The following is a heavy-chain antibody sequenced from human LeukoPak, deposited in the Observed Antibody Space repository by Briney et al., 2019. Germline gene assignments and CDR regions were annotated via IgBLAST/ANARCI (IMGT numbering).Heavy chain of an antibody. Sequence: PGGSLRLSCAASGFTFSSYWMHWVRQAPGKGLVLVSGIYSEGTSKFYADSVKGRFTISRDKDKNTMYLQMNSLRVEDTAVYFCARDLSGGCEFWGQGTLVTVSS. V-gene: IGHV3-74*01. CDR2: IYSEGTSK. D-gene: IGHD2-15*01. CDR3: ARDLSGGCEF. J-gene: IGHJ4*02. CDR1: GFTFSSYW.